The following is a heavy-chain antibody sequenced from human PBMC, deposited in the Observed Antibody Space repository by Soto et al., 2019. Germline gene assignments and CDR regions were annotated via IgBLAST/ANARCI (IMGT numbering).Heavy chain of an antibody. J-gene: IGHJ6*03. CDR1: GFTFSSYG. CDR3: ARSGSVELSYYYYMDV. D-gene: IGHD1-7*01. CDR2: IWYDGSNK. V-gene: IGHV3-33*01. Sequence: GGSLRLSCAASGFTFSSYGMHWVRQAPGKGLEWVAVIWYDGSNKYYADSVKGRFTISRDNSKNTLYLQMNSLRAEDTAVYYCARSGSVELSYYYYMDVWGKGTTVTVSS.